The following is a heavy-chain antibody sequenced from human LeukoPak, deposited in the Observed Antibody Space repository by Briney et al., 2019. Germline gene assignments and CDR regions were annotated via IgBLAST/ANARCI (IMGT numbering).Heavy chain of an antibody. CDR1: GGSISSSNW. V-gene: IGHV4-4*02. J-gene: IGHJ4*02. Sequence: SETLALTCVVPGGSISSSNWWSWVRQPPGKGLEWIGEIYHSGSTNYNPSLKSRVTISVDKSKNQCSLKLSSVTAADTAVYYCASTETNYYDSSGYYGYWGQGTLVTV. CDR3: ASTETNYYDSSGYYGY. D-gene: IGHD3-22*01. CDR2: IYHSGST.